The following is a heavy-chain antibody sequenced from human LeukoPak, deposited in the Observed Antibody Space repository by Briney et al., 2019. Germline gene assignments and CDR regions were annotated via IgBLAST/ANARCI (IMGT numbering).Heavy chain of an antibody. J-gene: IGHJ4*02. CDR1: GFTFSSYA. Sequence: GGSLRLSCAASGFTFSSYAMSWVRQAPGKGLEWVSAISGSGGSTYYADSVKGRFTISRDNSKNTLYLQMNSLRAEDTAVYYCAKILKAGYSCGYAFDYWGQGTLVTVSS. CDR2: ISGSGGST. D-gene: IGHD5-18*01. CDR3: AKILKAGYSCGYAFDY. V-gene: IGHV3-23*01.